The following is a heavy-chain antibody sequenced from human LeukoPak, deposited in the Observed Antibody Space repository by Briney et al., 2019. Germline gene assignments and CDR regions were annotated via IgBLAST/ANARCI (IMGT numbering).Heavy chain of an antibody. J-gene: IGHJ4*02. V-gene: IGHV4-61*08. D-gene: IGHD1-26*01. CDR1: GGSVGSAGYY. CDR2: IYYIRNT. Sequence: SETLSLTCTVSGGSVGSAGYYWSCIRQPPGGGLEWIGYIYYIRNTNYNPSLKSRVTMSLDPSKHQFSLKLNSVTAADTAVYYCARTQSQSGSYRYYFGYWGQGTLVTVSS. CDR3: ARTQSQSGSYRYYFGY.